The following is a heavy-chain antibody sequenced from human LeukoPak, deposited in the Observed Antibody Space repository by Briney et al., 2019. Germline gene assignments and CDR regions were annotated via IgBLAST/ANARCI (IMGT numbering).Heavy chain of an antibody. V-gene: IGHV3-66*01. CDR2: IYSGGST. D-gene: IGHD4-17*01. CDR3: ARAYNDYGDYRNLPDY. Sequence: GGSLRLSCAASEFSVGSNYMTWVRQAPGKGVECVSLIYSGGSTYYADSVKGRFTISRDNSKNTLYLQMNSLRGEDTAVYYCARAYNDYGDYRNLPDYWGQGTLVTVSS. J-gene: IGHJ4*02. CDR1: EFSVGSNY.